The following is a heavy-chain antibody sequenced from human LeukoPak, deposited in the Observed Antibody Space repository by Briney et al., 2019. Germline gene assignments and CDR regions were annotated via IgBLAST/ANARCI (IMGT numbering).Heavy chain of an antibody. CDR2: IYHSGSA. D-gene: IGHD5-12*01. CDR3: AGGYDWGATEY. Sequence: PSGTLSLTCAVSGDSISTSKWWSWVRQPPGKGLEWIGEIYHSGSANYNPSLKSRVAISVDKSKNQFSLKLYSVTAADTAVYYCAGGYDWGATEYWGQGTLVTVSS. V-gene: IGHV4-4*02. J-gene: IGHJ4*02. CDR1: GDSISTSKW.